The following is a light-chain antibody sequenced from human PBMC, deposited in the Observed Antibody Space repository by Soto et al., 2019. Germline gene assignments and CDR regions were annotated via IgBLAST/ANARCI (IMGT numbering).Light chain of an antibody. CDR3: QQANRIPYS. Sequence: DIQMSQSPSSVSASVGDRVTITCRASQDINNRLAWYQQTPGKAPKLLIYAASSLHPGVPSRFSGSGSGTDFTLPISSRQPEDFATYYCQQANRIPYSFGQGTKLEMK. CDR1: QDINNR. CDR2: AAS. J-gene: IGKJ2*03. V-gene: IGKV1-12*01.